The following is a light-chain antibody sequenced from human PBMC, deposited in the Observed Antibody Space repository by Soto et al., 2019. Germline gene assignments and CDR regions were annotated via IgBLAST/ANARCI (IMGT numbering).Light chain of an antibody. J-gene: IGKJ1*01. V-gene: IGKV3-20*01. CDR2: GAY. CDR1: QSVSSTY. CDR3: QQYGSSPRT. Sequence: DIVLTQSPGTLSLSPGERATLSCRASQSVSSTYLAWYQQKPGQAPRLLIYGAYSRAPGIPDRFSGSGSGTDFTLTISRLEPEDFAVYYCQQYGSSPRTLGQGTKVDIK.